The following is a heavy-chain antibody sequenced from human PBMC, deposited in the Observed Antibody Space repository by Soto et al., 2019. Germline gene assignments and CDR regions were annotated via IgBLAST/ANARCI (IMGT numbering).Heavy chain of an antibody. CDR1: GLTVSSNY. CDR2: IYTGGGT. J-gene: IGHJ6*02. V-gene: IGHV3-53*01. CDR3: ARMGQSRVPGDYYYGMDV. Sequence: EVQLVESGGGLIQPRGSLRLSCAASGLTVSSNYMKWVRQAPGKGLEWVSLIYTGGGTYYADSVKGRFTVSRDNSKNTLYLQMTGLRAEDTGVCYCARMGQSRVPGDYYYGMDVWGQGTSVTVSS. D-gene: IGHD3-3*01.